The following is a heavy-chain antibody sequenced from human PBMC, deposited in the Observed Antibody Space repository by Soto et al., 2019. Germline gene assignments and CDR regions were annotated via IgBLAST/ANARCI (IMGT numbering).Heavy chain of an antibody. Sequence: SETLCLTCPVSGGSISGYYLSWIPPTTGKGLEWIGYIYYSGSTNYNPSLKSRVTISVDTSKNQFSLKLSSVTAADTAVYYCARQITYDYIWGTLDYWGQGTLVTVSS. CDR3: ARQITYDYIWGTLDY. CDR1: GGSISGYY. CDR2: IYYSGST. J-gene: IGHJ4*02. V-gene: IGHV4-59*08. D-gene: IGHD3-16*01.